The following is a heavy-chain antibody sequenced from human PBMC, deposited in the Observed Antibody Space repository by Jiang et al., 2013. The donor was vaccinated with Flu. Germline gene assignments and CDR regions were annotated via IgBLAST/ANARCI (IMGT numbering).Heavy chain of an antibody. V-gene: IGHV4-39*01. CDR3: ARHNYDILTGYYPTTYFDY. CDR2: IYYSGST. D-gene: IGHD3-9*01. CDR1: GGSISSSSYY. J-gene: IGHJ4*02. Sequence: LLKPSETLSLTCTVSGGSISSSSYYWGWIRQPPGKGLEWIGSIYYSGSTYYNPSLKSRVTISVDTSKNQFSLKLSSVTAADTAVYYCARHNYDILTGYYPTTYFDYWGQGTLVTVSS.